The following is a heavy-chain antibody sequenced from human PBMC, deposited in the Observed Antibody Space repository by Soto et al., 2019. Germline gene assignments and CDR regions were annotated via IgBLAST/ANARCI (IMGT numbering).Heavy chain of an antibody. J-gene: IGHJ6*02. CDR2: FYYSGST. CDR1: GGSVNTVTYY. D-gene: IGHD1-26*01. Sequence: SETLSLTCSVSGGSVNTVTYYWSWIRQPPGKGLEWLGYFYYSGSTSYNPSLESRVTISVDTSKNQFSLKLTSVTPADTAVYYCATERYRDYGLDVWGQGTTVT. CDR3: ATERYRDYGLDV. V-gene: IGHV4-61*01.